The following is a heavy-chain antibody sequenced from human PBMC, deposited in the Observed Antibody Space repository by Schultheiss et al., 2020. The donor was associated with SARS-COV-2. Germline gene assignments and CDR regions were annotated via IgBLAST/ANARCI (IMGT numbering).Heavy chain of an antibody. CDR3: ARDRARSYYYDSSGYLDY. V-gene: IGHV3-74*01. CDR1: GFTFSSYW. D-gene: IGHD3-22*01. Sequence: GGSLRLSCAASGFTFSSYWMHWVRQAPGKGLVWVSRINSDGSSTSYADSVKGRFTISRDNSKNTLYLQMNSLRAEDTAVYYCARDRARSYYYDSSGYLDYWGQGTLVTVSS. CDR2: INSDGSST. J-gene: IGHJ4*02.